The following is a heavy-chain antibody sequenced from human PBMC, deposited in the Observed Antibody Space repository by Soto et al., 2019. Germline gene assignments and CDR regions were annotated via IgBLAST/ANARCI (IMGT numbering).Heavy chain of an antibody. J-gene: IGHJ4*02. CDR1: GFNFSDSR. D-gene: IGHD3-10*01. Sequence: DVQLVESGGGLVRPGGSLRLSCAASGFNFSDSRMKWVRQAPGKGLEWVACISSYNTYTYYPDSIKGRFTISRDNAKKSLYLQMSSLSAEDTAVYYCARHGGMVRGVLITTYIDSWGQGTPVTVSS. CDR3: ARHGGMVRGVLITTYIDS. CDR2: ISSYNTYT. V-gene: IGHV3-21*01.